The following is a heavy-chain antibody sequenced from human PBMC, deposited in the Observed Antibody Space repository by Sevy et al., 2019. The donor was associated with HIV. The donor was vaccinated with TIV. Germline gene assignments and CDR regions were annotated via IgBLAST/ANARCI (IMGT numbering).Heavy chain of an antibody. Sequence: GGSLRLSCAVSGFTASDNYMNWVRQAPGKGLEWVSIIYIAGRTYYADSVRGRFTISRDKAKNTLYLQMNSLRVEDTAVYYCVREDLVLGEDNYYGMDVWGQGTTVTVSS. CDR1: GFTASDNY. CDR2: IYIAGRT. CDR3: VREDLVLGEDNYYGMDV. V-gene: IGHV3-53*01. J-gene: IGHJ6*02. D-gene: IGHD3-16*01.